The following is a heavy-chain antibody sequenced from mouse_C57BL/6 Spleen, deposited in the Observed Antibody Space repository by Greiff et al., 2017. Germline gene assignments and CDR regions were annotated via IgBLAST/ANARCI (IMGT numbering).Heavy chain of an antibody. V-gene: IGHV5-17*01. CDR1: GFTFSDYG. CDR3: ARGFNYYGSSYVDY. D-gene: IGHD1-1*01. Sequence: EVQLVESGGGLVKPGGSLKLSCAASGFTFSDYGMHWVRQAPEKGLEWVAYISSGSSTIYYADTVKGRFTISRDNAKNTLFLQMTSLRSEDTAMYYCARGFNYYGSSYVDYWGQGTTLTVSS. J-gene: IGHJ2*01. CDR2: ISSGSSTI.